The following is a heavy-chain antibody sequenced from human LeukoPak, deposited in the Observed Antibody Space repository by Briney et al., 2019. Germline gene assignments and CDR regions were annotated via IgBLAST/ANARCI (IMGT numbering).Heavy chain of an antibody. J-gene: IGHJ4*02. Sequence: PSETLSLTCTVSGGSISSSSYYWGRIRQPPGQGLDWVGSITCSASTYSNPSLRSRVTISIDTSMNQCSLKLPSVTAAVTAWYCCASDPVSSGWEFVYWGQGTLVTVSS. CDR1: GGSISSSSYY. CDR3: ASDPVSSGWEFVY. D-gene: IGHD6-19*01. V-gene: IGHV4-39*01. CDR2: ITCSAST.